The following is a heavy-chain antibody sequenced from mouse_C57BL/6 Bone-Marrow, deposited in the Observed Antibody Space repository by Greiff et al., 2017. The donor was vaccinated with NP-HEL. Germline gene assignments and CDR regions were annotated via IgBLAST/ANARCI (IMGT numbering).Heavy chain of an antibody. Sequence: VKLMESGPGLVAPSQSLSITCTVSGFSLTSYGVDWVRQPPGKGLEWLGVICGGGSTNYNSALISRLSISKYNSKSQVFLKMNSLQTDDTAMYYCAKHEDGSSSYWYFDVWGTGTTVTVSS. CDR1: GFSLTSYG. J-gene: IGHJ1*03. CDR3: AKHEDGSSSYWYFDV. CDR2: ICGGGST. V-gene: IGHV2-9*01. D-gene: IGHD1-1*01.